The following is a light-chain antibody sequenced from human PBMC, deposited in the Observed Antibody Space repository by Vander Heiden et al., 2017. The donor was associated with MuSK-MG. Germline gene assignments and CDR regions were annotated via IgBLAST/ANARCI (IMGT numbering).Light chain of an antibody. CDR3: QQENSYSWT. V-gene: IGKV1-5*01. Sequence: DIQMTQSPSTLSASVGDRVTITCRASQSISTWLAWHQQKPGKAPKLLIYDASSLKTGVPSRFSGSGSGTEFTLTISSLQPDDFATYYCQQENSYSWTFGQGTKVEIK. CDR2: DAS. CDR1: QSISTW. J-gene: IGKJ1*01.